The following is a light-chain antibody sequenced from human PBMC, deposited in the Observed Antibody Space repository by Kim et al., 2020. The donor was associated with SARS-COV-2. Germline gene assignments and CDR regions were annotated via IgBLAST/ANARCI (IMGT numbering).Light chain of an antibody. Sequence: QSVLTQPASVSGSPGQSITISCTGTTSDVGGYNYVSWYQQHPGKAPKLMIYEVSERPSGISNRFSGSKSGNTASLTISGLQAEDEADYYCSSYTSSTSVLFGGGTQLTVL. V-gene: IGLV2-14*01. CDR1: TSDVGGYNY. J-gene: IGLJ2*01. CDR3: SSYTSSTSVL. CDR2: EVS.